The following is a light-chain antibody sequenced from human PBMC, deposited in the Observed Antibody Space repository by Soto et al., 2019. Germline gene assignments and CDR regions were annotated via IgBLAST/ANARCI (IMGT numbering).Light chain of an antibody. CDR2: DAS. CDR1: QSVSSY. CDR3: QQRSHWPLIT. V-gene: IGKV3-11*01. Sequence: EIVLTQSPATLSLSPGERATLSCRASQSVSSYLAWYQQKPGQAPRLLIYDASNRATGIPARFSGSGYGTAFPLTISSLEPEDFAVYYCQQRSHWPLITFGQGTRLEIK. J-gene: IGKJ5*01.